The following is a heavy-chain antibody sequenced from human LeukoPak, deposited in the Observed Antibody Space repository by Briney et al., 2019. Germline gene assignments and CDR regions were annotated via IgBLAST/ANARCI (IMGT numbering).Heavy chain of an antibody. D-gene: IGHD3-3*01. CDR1: GDAISSSNYY. CDR2: IYYSGYT. J-gene: IGHJ4*02. V-gene: IGHV4-39*02. Sequence: SETLSLTCTVSGDAISSSNYYWDWIRPPPGKGLEWIGTIYYSGYTYYNPSLKSRVSISRDTSKNHFSLKLSSVTAADTAVYYCATNRTIFGVVSDYWGQGTLVTVSS. CDR3: ATNRTIFGVVSDY.